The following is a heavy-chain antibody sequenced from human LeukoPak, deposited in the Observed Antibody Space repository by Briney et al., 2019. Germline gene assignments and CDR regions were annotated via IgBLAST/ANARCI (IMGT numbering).Heavy chain of an antibody. Sequence: GGSLRLSCAASGFTFSSYALSWVRQAPGKGLEWVSAISGSGGSTYYADSVKGRFTISRDNSKNTLYLQMNSLRAEDTAVYYCAKSITHPPQQLVRSVWFDPWGQGTLVTVSS. J-gene: IGHJ5*02. D-gene: IGHD6-13*01. CDR2: ISGSGGST. V-gene: IGHV3-23*01. CDR1: GFTFSSYA. CDR3: AKSITHPPQQLVRSVWFDP.